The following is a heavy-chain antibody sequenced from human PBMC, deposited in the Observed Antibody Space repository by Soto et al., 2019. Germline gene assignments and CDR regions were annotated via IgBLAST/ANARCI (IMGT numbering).Heavy chain of an antibody. CDR2: ISPYSRTT. Sequence: QVQLVQSGDEVRKPGSSVKVSCKASGYIFVNYGIAWVRQAPGQGLEWMGWISPYSRTTHYASKVQGRLTMTTDTSASTAYMDLRSLTSDDAAVYYCAMVVNYVTPTPPDVWGQGTTVTVSS. J-gene: IGHJ6*02. D-gene: IGHD3-16*01. CDR3: AMVVNYVTPTPPDV. CDR1: GYIFVNYG. V-gene: IGHV1-18*01.